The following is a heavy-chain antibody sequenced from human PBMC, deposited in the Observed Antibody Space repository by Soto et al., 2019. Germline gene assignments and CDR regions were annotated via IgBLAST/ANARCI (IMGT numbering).Heavy chain of an antibody. CDR2: ISSNGGCT. J-gene: IGHJ6*03. D-gene: IGHD5-12*01. CDR3: ARDYRVGSGYDSYYYYYYYMDV. CDR1: GFTFSSYA. V-gene: IGHV3-64*01. Sequence: GGSLRLSCAASGFTFSSYAMHWVRQAPGKGLEYVSAISSNGGCTYYANSVKGIFTISRDNSKNTLYLQMGSLRAEDMAVYYCARDYRVGSGYDSYYYYYYYMDVWGKGTTVTVSS.